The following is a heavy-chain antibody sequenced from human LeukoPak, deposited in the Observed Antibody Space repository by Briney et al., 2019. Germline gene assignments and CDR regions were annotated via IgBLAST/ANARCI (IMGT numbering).Heavy chain of an antibody. Sequence: SETLSLTCAVYGGSFSGYYWSWIRQPPGKGLEWIGEINHSGSTNYNPSLKSRVTISVDTSKNQFSLKLSSVTAADTAVYYCKRTRHCAGDRYLDDWGQGTLVTVSS. V-gene: IGHV4-34*01. CDR1: GGSFSGYY. J-gene: IGHJ1*01. D-gene: IGHD2-21*02. CDR2: INHSGST. CDR3: KRTRHCAGDRYLDD.